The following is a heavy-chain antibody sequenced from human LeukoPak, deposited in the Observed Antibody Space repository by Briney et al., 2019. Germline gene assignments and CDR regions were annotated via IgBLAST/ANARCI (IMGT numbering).Heavy chain of an antibody. Sequence: PGGSLRLSCAASGFTFSSYAMSWVRQAPGKGLEWVSAISGSGGSTYYADSVKGRFTISRDNSKNTLYLQMNSLRAEDTAVYYCARDIETRDYYDSSGYYRTFAYWGQGTLVTVSS. D-gene: IGHD3-22*01. J-gene: IGHJ4*02. CDR3: ARDIETRDYYDSSGYYRTFAY. CDR2: ISGSGGST. V-gene: IGHV3-23*01. CDR1: GFTFSSYA.